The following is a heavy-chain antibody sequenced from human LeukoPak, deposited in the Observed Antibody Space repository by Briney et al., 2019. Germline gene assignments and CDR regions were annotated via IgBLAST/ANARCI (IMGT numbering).Heavy chain of an antibody. J-gene: IGHJ4*02. CDR2: ISGSGGST. Sequence: GASLRLSCAASGFTFSSYAMSWVRQAPGKGLEWVSAISGSGGSTYYADSVKGRFTISRDNSKNTLCLQMNSLRAEDTAVYYCAKDGGSSPYYFDYWGQGTLVTVSS. D-gene: IGHD1-26*01. CDR1: GFTFSSYA. V-gene: IGHV3-23*01. CDR3: AKDGGSSPYYFDY.